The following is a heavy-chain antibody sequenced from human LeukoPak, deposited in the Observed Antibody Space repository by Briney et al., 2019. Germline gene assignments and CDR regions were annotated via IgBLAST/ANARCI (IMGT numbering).Heavy chain of an antibody. CDR1: GFTFDDYA. CDR2: FNWNTGDI. D-gene: IGHD2/OR15-2a*01. CDR3: AKVHCNSADCFIGGFDC. Sequence: PGGSLRLSCAASGFTFDDYAVHWVRQVPGKGLEWVSGFNWNTGDIDYADSVKGRFTISRDNAKNSLYLQMNSLRTEDTASYYCAKVHCNSADCFIGGFDCWGQGTLVIVSS. J-gene: IGHJ4*02. V-gene: IGHV3-9*01.